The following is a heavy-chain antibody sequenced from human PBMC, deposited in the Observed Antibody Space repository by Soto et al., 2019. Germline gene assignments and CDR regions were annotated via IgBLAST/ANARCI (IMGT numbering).Heavy chain of an antibody. CDR2: IDESGDS. D-gene: IGHD1-1*01. CDR3: AREGGYVDY. V-gene: IGHV4-59*05. J-gene: IGHJ4*02. Sequence: SETLSLTCTVSGGSISSYYWSWIRQPPGKGLEWIGSIDESGDSYYNPSLKSRVTIFVDTSKNQFSLKLISVTGADSAIYYCAREGGYVDYWGQGTLVTVSS. CDR1: GGSISSYY.